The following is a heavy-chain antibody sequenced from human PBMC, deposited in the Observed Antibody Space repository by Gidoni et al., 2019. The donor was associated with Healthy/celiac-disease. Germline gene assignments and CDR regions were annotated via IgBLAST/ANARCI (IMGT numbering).Heavy chain of an antibody. Sequence: QVQLQESGPGLVKPSETLSLTCTVSGYSISSGYYWGWIRQPPGKGLEWIGSIYHSGSTYYNPSLKSRVTIAVDTSKNQFSLKLSSVTAEDTAVYYCARDVGGGYSYGSFDYWGQGTLVTVSS. J-gene: IGHJ4*02. V-gene: IGHV4-38-2*02. D-gene: IGHD5-18*01. CDR3: ARDVGGGYSYGSFDY. CDR1: GYSISSGYY. CDR2: IYHSGST.